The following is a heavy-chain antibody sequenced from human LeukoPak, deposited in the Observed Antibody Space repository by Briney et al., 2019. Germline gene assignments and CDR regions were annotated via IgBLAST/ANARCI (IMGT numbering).Heavy chain of an antibody. CDR1: GFTFSRYG. CDR3: ANHGVYSGSYSMDV. V-gene: IGHV3-23*01. CDR2: FGNSA. D-gene: IGHD1-26*01. Sequence: GGSLRLSCAASGFTFSRYGMSWVRQAPGKGLEWVSTFGNSAHYADSVKGGFTISRDNSKNTLYLQLNSLRADDTAVYYCANHGVYSGSYSMDVWGQRTTVIVSS. J-gene: IGHJ6*02.